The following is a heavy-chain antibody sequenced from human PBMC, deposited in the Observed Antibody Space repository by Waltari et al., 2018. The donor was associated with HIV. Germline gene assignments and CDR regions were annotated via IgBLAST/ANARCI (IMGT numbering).Heavy chain of an antibody. Sequence: EVKQVESGGGWVQPGGSLSLACAASGFTCSNYTMNWVGQDPGKGLEWVSYISRSSSSIFYADSVKGRFTISRDNAKNSLYLQMNSLRVEDTAVYYCARDINGGWGYWGQGTLVTVAS. CDR1: GFTCSNYT. J-gene: IGHJ4*02. V-gene: IGHV3-48*01. CDR2: ISRSSSSI. CDR3: ARDINGGWGY. D-gene: IGHD7-27*01.